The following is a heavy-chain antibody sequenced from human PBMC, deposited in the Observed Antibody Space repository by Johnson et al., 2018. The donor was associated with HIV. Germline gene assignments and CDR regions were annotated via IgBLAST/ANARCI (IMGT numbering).Heavy chain of an antibody. CDR1: GFTFSIYA. D-gene: IGHD1-26*01. J-gene: IGHJ3*01. Sequence: VQLVESGGGLVQPGGSLRLSCAVSGFTFSIYAMSWVRQAPGKGLEWVSTISASGGSTYYADSVTGRFTISRDNSKNTLFLQMDSLRADDTAVYYCAREGVSGSYYDAFDLWGQGTMVTVSS. CDR2: ISASGGST. V-gene: IGHV3-23*04. CDR3: AREGVSGSYYDAFDL.